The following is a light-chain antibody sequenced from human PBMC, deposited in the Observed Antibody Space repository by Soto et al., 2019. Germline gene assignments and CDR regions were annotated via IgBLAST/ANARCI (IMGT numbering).Light chain of an antibody. Sequence: QSALTQPASVSGSPGQSITISFTGTSSDVGGYNYVSWYQQHPGKAPKLMIYDVSNRHSGVSNRFSGSKSGNTASLTISGLQAEDEADYYCSSYTSSRYVFGTGTKLTVL. CDR3: SSYTSSRYV. CDR2: DVS. CDR1: SSDVGGYNY. J-gene: IGLJ1*01. V-gene: IGLV2-14*01.